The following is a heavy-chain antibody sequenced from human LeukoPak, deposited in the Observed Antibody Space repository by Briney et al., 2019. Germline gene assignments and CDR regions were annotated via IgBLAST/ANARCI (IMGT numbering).Heavy chain of an antibody. CDR3: ARGGLATNYYYYYMDV. V-gene: IGHV3-74*01. D-gene: IGHD5-12*01. Sequence: PGGSRRLSCAASGFTFSSYWMHWVRQAPGKGLVWVSRIDSDGSSTSYADSVKVRFTISRDNAKNTLYLQMNSLRAEDTAVYYCARGGLATNYYYYYMDVWGKGTTVTVSS. CDR2: IDSDGSST. J-gene: IGHJ6*03. CDR1: GFTFSSYW.